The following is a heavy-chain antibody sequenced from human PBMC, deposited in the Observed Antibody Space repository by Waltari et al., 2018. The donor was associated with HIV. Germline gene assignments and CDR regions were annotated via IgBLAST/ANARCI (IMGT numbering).Heavy chain of an antibody. CDR3: AKGVLRFLEWLFSNWFDP. V-gene: IGHV3-23*01. CDR2: ISGSGGST. CDR1: GFTFSRSA. Sequence: EVQLLESGGGLVQPGGSLRLSCAASGFTFSRSAMSWVRQAPGKGLELGRAISGSGGSTYYADSVKGRFTISRDNSKNTLYLQMNSLRAEDTAVYYCAKGVLRFLEWLFSNWFDPWGQGTLVTVSS. D-gene: IGHD3-3*01. J-gene: IGHJ5*02.